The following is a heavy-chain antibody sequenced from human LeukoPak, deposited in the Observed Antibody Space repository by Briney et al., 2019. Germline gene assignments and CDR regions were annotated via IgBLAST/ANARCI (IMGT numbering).Heavy chain of an antibody. CDR2: IYPGDSDT. Sequence: GESLKISCKGSGYNFTSCWIAWMRQMPGKGLGWMGIIYPGDSDTRYSPSFQGQVTISADKSIMNAYLQWSSLKASDAAMYYCGASAGRVSRFEYWGQGTLVTVSS. D-gene: IGHD3-16*01. J-gene: IGHJ4*02. CDR3: GASAGRVSRFEY. CDR1: GYNFTSCW. V-gene: IGHV5-51*01.